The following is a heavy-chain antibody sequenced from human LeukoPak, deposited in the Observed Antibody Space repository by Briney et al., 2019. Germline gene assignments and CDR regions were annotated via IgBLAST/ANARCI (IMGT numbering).Heavy chain of an antibody. CDR3: ARGEWERYYYYYYMDV. J-gene: IGHJ6*03. Sequence: SETLSLTCIVSGYSISSVYYWGWIRQPPGKGLEWIGSIYHSGSTYYNPSLKSRVTISVDTSKNQFSLKLSSVTAADTAVYYCARGEWERYYYYYYMDVWGKGTTVTISS. V-gene: IGHV4-38-2*02. CDR1: GYSISSVYY. CDR2: IYHSGST. D-gene: IGHD1-26*01.